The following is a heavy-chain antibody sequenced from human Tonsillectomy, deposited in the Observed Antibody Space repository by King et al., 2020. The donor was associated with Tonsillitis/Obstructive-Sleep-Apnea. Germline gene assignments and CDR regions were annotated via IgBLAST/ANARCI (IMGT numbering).Heavy chain of an antibody. V-gene: IGHV3-11*05. Sequence: QLVESGGGLVKPGGSLRLSCVASGFTFSDYYMSWIRQAPGKGLEWVSSISSSSSYTNYADSVKGRFTISRDNAKNSLYLQMNSLRAEDTAVYYCARDPYCSSTSGYASGWFDPWGQGTLVTVSS. J-gene: IGHJ5*02. D-gene: IGHD2-2*01. CDR2: ISSSSSYT. CDR1: GFTFSDYY. CDR3: ARDPYCSSTSGYASGWFDP.